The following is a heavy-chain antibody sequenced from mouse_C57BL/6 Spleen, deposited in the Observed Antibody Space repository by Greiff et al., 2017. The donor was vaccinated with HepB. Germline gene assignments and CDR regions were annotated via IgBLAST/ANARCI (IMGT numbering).Heavy chain of an antibody. D-gene: IGHD1-1*01. CDR1: GFSLTSYA. J-gene: IGHJ2*01. CDR3: ARNENYGSGYYFDY. CDR2: IWTGGGT. Sequence: QVQLKESGPGLVAPSQSLSITCTVSGFSLTSYAISWVRQPPGKGLEWLGVIWTGGGTNYNSALKSRLSISKDNSKSQVFLKMNSLQTDDTARYCCARNENYGSGYYFDYWGQGTTLTVSS. V-gene: IGHV2-9-1*01.